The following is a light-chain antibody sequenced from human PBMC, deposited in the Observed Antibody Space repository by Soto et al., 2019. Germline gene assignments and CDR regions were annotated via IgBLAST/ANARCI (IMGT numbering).Light chain of an antibody. J-gene: IGLJ1*01. CDR1: SSNVGGYNY. CDR2: DVS. V-gene: IGLV2-14*03. Sequence: QSLLNQPPSVSGSLGQAITISSPGTSSNVGGYNYVSWYQHHPGKAPKLLIYDVSNRPSGISNRFSGSKSDNTASLTISGLQPEDEADYYCSSYTTSNTRQIVFGTGTKVTVL. CDR3: SSYTTSNTRQIV.